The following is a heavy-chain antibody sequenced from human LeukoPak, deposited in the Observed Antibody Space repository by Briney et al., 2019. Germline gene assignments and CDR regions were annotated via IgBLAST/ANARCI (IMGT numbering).Heavy chain of an antibody. CDR3: ARLPSSGWLHLGY. J-gene: IGHJ4*02. CDR1: GYSFTTHW. V-gene: IGHV5-51*01. CDR2: IYPGDSDT. D-gene: IGHD6-19*01. Sequence: GESLKISCKASGYSFTTHWIGWVRQMPGKGLEWMGIIYPGDSDTRYSPSFQGQVTISADKSISTAYLQWSSLKASDTAMYYCARLPSSGWLHLGYWGQGTLVTVSS.